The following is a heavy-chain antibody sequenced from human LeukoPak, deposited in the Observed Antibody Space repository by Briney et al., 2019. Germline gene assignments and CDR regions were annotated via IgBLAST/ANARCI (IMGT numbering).Heavy chain of an antibody. Sequence: SETLSLTCTVSGGSISSQYWTWIRQPPGKGPEWIAYIDNRGNTNYNPSLRSRVTISVDTSKNQFSLKLSSVTAADTAVYYCARWGDGSGSYRGFDIWGQGTMVTVSS. D-gene: IGHD3-3*01. CDR3: ARWGDGSGSYRGFDI. CDR1: GGSISSQY. V-gene: IGHV4-59*11. CDR2: IDNRGNT. J-gene: IGHJ3*02.